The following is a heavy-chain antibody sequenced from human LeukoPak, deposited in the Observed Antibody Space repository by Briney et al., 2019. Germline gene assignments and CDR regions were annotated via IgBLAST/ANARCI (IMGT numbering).Heavy chain of an antibody. CDR1: GDSISSYY. CDR3: ARAYSGSYYYFDY. D-gene: IGHD1-26*01. J-gene: IGHJ4*02. V-gene: IGHV4-59*01. Sequence: PSETLSLTCTVSGDSISSYYWTWIRQPPGKGLEWIGYIYYSGTTNYNPSLKSRVTISVDTSKNQFSLKLSSVTAADTAVYYCARAYSGSYYYFDYWGQGTLVTVSS. CDR2: IYYSGTT.